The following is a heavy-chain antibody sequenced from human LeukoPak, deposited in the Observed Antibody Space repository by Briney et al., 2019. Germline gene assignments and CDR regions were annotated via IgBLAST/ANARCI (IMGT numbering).Heavy chain of an antibody. D-gene: IGHD5-18*01. J-gene: IGHJ4*02. CDR2: IYSSGTT. Sequence: PSETLSLTCTVPGASISNYFWSWIRQPPGKGLEWIGYIYSSGTTEYNPSLKSRVTMSVDTSKNQFSLKLSSVSAADTAVYYCARRGNSYGYAFDYWGQGALVTVSS. CDR3: ARRGNSYGYAFDY. CDR1: GASISNYF. V-gene: IGHV4-4*09.